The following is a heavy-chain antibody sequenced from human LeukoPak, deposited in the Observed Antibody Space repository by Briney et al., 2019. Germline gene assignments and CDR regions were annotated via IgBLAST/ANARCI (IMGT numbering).Heavy chain of an antibody. Sequence: PSETLSLTCTVSGGSISSYYWSWIRQPPGKGLEWIGYIYYSGCTNYNPSLKGRVTISVDTSKNQFSLKLSSVTAADTAVYYCAREGGLQLGAFDIWGQGTMVTVSS. V-gene: IGHV4-59*01. CDR1: GGSISSYY. CDR2: IYYSGCT. D-gene: IGHD5-24*01. CDR3: AREGGLQLGAFDI. J-gene: IGHJ3*02.